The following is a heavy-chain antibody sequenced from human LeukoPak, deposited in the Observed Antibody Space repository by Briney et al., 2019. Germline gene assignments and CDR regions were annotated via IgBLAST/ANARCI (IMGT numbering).Heavy chain of an antibody. CDR2: IYYSGTT. Sequence: SETLSLTCTVSGGSISSSDYYWAWIRQPPGKGLEWLGSIYYSGTTYYKPSLKSRVTISVDTSKNQFSLKLSSVTAADTAVYYCASYMGRGPYHFDYWGQGTLVSVSS. J-gene: IGHJ4*02. CDR3: ASYMGRGPYHFDY. V-gene: IGHV4-39*01. D-gene: IGHD3-10*01. CDR1: GGSISSSDYY.